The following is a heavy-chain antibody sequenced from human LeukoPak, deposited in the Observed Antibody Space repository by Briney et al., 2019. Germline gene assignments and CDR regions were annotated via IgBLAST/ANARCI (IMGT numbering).Heavy chain of an antibody. CDR3: ARANRGYSYGRGAFDI. CDR1: GGSISSYY. Sequence: SETLSLTCTVSGGSISSYYWSWIRQPPGKGLEWIGYIYYSGSTNYNPSLKSRVTISVDTSKNQFSLKLSSVTAADTAVYYCARANRGYSYGRGAFDIWGQGTMVTVSS. CDR2: IYYSGST. D-gene: IGHD5-18*01. J-gene: IGHJ3*02. V-gene: IGHV4-59*01.